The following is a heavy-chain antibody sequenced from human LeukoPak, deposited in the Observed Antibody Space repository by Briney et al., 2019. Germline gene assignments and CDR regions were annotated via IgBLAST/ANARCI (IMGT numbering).Heavy chain of an antibody. CDR2: ISAYNGDT. Sequence: GSVKVSCKASGYTFTTYGVTWVRQAPRQGLEWMGWISAYNGDTMYAQKFQGRIAMTTDTSTSTANMELRSLRSDDTAVYYCARDHSSSCQLLDYWGQGTLVTISS. D-gene: IGHD6-13*01. CDR1: GYTFTTYG. J-gene: IGHJ4*02. V-gene: IGHV1-18*01. CDR3: ARDHSSSCQLLDY.